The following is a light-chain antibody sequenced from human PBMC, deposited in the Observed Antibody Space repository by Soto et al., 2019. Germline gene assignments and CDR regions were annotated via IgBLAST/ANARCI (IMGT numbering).Light chain of an antibody. Sequence: DIQMTQSPSSLSASVGDRVTITCRASQSISRWLARYQEKPGKAPKVLIYDASNLESGVPSRFSGSGSGTEFTLTISRLQPDDFATYYCQQYNSHWTFGQGTKVDIK. CDR3: QQYNSHWT. CDR2: DAS. CDR1: QSISRW. V-gene: IGKV1-5*01. J-gene: IGKJ1*01.